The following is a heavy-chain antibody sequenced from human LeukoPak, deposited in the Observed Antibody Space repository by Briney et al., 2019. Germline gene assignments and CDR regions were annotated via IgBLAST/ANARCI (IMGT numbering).Heavy chain of an antibody. J-gene: IGHJ4*02. V-gene: IGHV4-39*07. CDR2: IYYSGST. CDR1: GGSISSSSYY. D-gene: IGHD3-9*01. Sequence: SETLSLTCTVSGGSISSSSYYRGWIRQPPGKGLEWIGSIYYSGSTYYNPSLKSRVTISVDTSKNQFSLKLSSVTAADTAVYYCARQYYDILTGYWEGYFDYWGQGTLVTVSS. CDR3: ARQYYDILTGYWEGYFDY.